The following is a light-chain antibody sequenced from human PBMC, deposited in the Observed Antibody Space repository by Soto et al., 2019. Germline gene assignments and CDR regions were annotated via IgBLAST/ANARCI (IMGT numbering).Light chain of an antibody. CDR2: DAS. CDR3: PQYASSPQT. Sequence: GARASHSGRASQSVKSSYFAWYQQKPGQAPRLLIYDASTRATGIADRFSASGSGTDFTLTIIRLEPVDFAVYSCPQYASSPQTIGQGTKVDIK. CDR1: QSVKSSY. V-gene: IGKV3-20*01. J-gene: IGKJ1*01.